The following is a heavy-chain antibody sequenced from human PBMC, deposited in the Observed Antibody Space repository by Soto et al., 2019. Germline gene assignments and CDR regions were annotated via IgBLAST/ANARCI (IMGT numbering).Heavy chain of an antibody. V-gene: IGHV3-30*03. CDR3: SAETKSYFYGMDV. Sequence: QVQLVESGGGVVQPGRSLRLSCAASGLTFSSSAMHWVRQAPCKGLEWVALISYDGSNTSYVDSVKGRFTISRDNSNNPLELQMNILREEDTAVYYCSAETKSYFYGMDVWGQGTTVTVSS. J-gene: IGHJ6*02. CDR2: ISYDGSNT. D-gene: IGHD6-13*01. CDR1: GLTFSSSA.